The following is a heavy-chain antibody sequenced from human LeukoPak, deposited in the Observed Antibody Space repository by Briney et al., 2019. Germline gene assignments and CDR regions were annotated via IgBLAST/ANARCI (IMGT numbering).Heavy chain of an antibody. CDR3: ARGSGWFYFDY. J-gene: IGHJ4*02. V-gene: IGHV3-74*01. D-gene: IGHD6-19*01. CDR2: INSDGSST. Sequence: GGSLRLSCAASGFTFSSYWMHWVRQAPGKGLVWVSRINSDGSSTSYADSVKGRFTISRDNAKNTLYLQMNSLRAEDTAVYYCARGSGWFYFDYWGQGTLVAVSS. CDR1: GFTFSSYW.